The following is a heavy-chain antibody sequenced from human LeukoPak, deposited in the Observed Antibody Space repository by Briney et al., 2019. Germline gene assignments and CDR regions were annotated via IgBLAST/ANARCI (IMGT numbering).Heavy chain of an antibody. CDR3: ARQYYETLTGPNWFDA. CDR2: ILPGNSDI. J-gene: IGHJ5*02. D-gene: IGHD3-9*01. CDR1: GYTFTSYW. V-gene: IGHV5-51*01. Sequence: LGESLKISCKGSGYTFTSYWIGWVRQLPGKGLEWMGIILPGNSDIRYSPSFKGQVTMSVDKSISIAYLQWSSLKASDTAIYYCARQYYETLTGPNWFDAWGQGTLVTVSS.